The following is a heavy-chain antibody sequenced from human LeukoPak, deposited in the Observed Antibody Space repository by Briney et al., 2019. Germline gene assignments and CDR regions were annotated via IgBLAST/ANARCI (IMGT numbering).Heavy chain of an antibody. J-gene: IGHJ4*02. D-gene: IGHD5-24*01. CDR3: AKGDGYNLKYFDY. CDR2: ISNGGSST. CDR1: GFTFSSYV. V-gene: IGHV3-23*01. Sequence: GGSLRLSCAVSGFTFSSYVMSWVRQAPGKGLEWVSGISNGGSSTYYADSVKGRFTISRDNSKNTLYLQMNSLRAEDTAVYYCAKGDGYNLKYFDYWGQGTLVTVSS.